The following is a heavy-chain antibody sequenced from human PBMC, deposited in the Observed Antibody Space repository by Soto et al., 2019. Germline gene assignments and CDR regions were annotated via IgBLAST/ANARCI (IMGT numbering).Heavy chain of an antibody. CDR2: IWYDGSNK. J-gene: IGHJ4*02. CDR1: GFTFSSYG. Sequence: GGSLRLSCAAPGFTFSSYGMHWVRQAPGKGLEWVAVIWYDGSNKYYADSVKGRFTISRDNSKNTLYLQMNSLRAEDTAVYYCARGGPDSSGYYFDYWGQGTLVTVSS. CDR3: ARGGPDSSGYYFDY. V-gene: IGHV3-33*01. D-gene: IGHD3-22*01.